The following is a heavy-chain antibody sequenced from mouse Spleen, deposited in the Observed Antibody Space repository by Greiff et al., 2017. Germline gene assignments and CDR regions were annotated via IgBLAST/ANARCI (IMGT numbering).Heavy chain of an antibody. Sequence: VQLQQSGPGLVAPSHSLSITCTISGFSLTSYGVHWVRQPPGKGLEWLVVIWSDGSTTYNSALKSRLSISKDNSKSQVFLKMNSLQTDDTAMYYCARQGDYDGGYFDVWGAGTTVTVSS. V-gene: IGHV2-6-1*01. CDR3: ARQGDYDGGYFDV. CDR1: GFSLTSYG. D-gene: IGHD2-4*01. J-gene: IGHJ1*01. CDR2: IWSDGST.